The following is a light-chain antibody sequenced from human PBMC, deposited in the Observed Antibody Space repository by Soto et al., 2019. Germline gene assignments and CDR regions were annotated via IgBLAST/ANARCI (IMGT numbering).Light chain of an antibody. CDR1: SSDVGGYNY. CDR2: EVS. CDR3: SSYRRSILV. J-gene: IGLJ3*02. Sequence: QSVLTQPASVSGSPGQSITISCTGTSSDVGGYNYVSWYQQYPGKAPKLMIYEVSNRPSGVSNRFSGSKSGNTASLTISGLQAEDESDYYCSSYRRSILVFGGGTKLTGL. V-gene: IGLV2-14*01.